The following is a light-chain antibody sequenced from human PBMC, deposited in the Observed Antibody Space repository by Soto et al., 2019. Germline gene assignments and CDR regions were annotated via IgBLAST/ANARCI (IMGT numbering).Light chain of an antibody. J-gene: IGKJ4*01. CDR3: QHSYSPPPFT. CDR1: QNIVSY. V-gene: IGKV1-39*01. Sequence: DIQMTQSPSSLSASVGDRVTITCRTSQNIVSYLNWYQQKPGEAPKLLIYGATSFHSGVPSRFSGSGSGTEFTLTINGLQTEDFATYYCQHSYSPPPFTFGGGTRVEI. CDR2: GAT.